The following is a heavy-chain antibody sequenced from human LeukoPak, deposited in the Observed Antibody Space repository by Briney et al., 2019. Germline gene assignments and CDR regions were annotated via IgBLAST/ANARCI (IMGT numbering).Heavy chain of an antibody. D-gene: IGHD3-10*01. CDR2: IRYDGSDK. V-gene: IGHV3-30*02. CDR1: GFPLSYYG. CDR3: AKDLMRDRWFGES. J-gene: IGHJ5*02. Sequence: TGGCLRLSCAASGFPLSYYGMHWVRQAPDKGLEWVAFIRYDGSDKFYAKSVKGRFTISRDTCRNTLYLRMNSARAEDTGVYYCAKDLMRDRWFGESWGQGTLVTVSS.